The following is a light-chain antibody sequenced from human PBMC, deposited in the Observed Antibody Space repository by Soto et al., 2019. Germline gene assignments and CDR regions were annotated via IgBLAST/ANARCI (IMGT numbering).Light chain of an antibody. Sequence: NFMLTQPHSVSESPGKTVIISCTRSSGSIANNYVQWYQQRPGSAPTTVIYEDNQRPSGVPDRFSGSIDTSSNSASLTISGLKTEDEADSYCQSYDSSNQVFGGGTKLTVL. CDR2: EDN. J-gene: IGLJ2*01. CDR1: SGSIANNY. CDR3: QSYDSSNQV. V-gene: IGLV6-57*04.